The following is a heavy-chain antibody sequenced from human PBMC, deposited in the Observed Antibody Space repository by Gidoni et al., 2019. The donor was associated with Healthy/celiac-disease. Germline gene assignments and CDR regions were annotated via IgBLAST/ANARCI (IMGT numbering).Heavy chain of an antibody. D-gene: IGHD3-9*01. Sequence: EVQLVESGGGLVQPGRSLRLSCTDYGFTLGDYAMSWFGQAPGKGLEWVGFIRSKAYCGTTEYAASVKGRFTISRDDSKSIAYLQMNSLKTEDTAVYYCTRGSNVLRYFDSPDDYWGQGTLVTVSS. J-gene: IGHJ4*02. CDR3: TRGSNVLRYFDSPDDY. CDR2: IRSKAYCGTT. CDR1: GFTLGDYA. V-gene: IGHV3-49*03.